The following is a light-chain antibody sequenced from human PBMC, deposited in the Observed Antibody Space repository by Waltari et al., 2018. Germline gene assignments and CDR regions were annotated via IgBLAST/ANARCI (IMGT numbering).Light chain of an antibody. V-gene: IGLV3-1*01. CDR3: QAWDSSTVV. J-gene: IGLJ2*01. CDR1: KLEDKY. Sequence: SYELTQPPSLSVSPGQTASITCSGDKLEDKYACWYQQKPGQSPVLVIYQDNKRPSGIPERFSGFISGNPATLTISETQAMDEADYYCQAWDSSTVVFGGGTKLTVL. CDR2: QDN.